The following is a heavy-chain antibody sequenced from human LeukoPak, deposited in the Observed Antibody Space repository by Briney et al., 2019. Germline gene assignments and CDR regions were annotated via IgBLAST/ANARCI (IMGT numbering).Heavy chain of an antibody. Sequence: ASVKVSCKASGYTFTGYYMHWVRQAPGQGLEWMGWINPNSGGTNYAQKFQGRVTMTRDTSISTAYMELSRLRSDDTAVYYCAREYYDSNKAPAFDIWGQGTMVTVSS. CDR3: AREYYDSNKAPAFDI. V-gene: IGHV1-2*02. CDR2: INPNSGGT. D-gene: IGHD3-22*01. J-gene: IGHJ3*02. CDR1: GYTFTGYY.